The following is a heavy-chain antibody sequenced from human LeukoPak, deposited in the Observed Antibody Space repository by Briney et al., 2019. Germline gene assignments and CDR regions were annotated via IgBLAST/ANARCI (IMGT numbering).Heavy chain of an antibody. D-gene: IGHD3-16*02. Sequence: ASVKVSCKASGYTFTGYYIHWVRQAPGQGLNWMGWINPNSGGTNYAQKFQGRVTMTRDTSISTAYMELSRLRSDDTAVYYCARGPLLLRLGELSLFLRFDPWGQGTLVTVSS. CDR3: ARGPLLLRLGELSLFLRFDP. V-gene: IGHV1-2*02. J-gene: IGHJ5*02. CDR1: GYTFTGYY. CDR2: INPNSGGT.